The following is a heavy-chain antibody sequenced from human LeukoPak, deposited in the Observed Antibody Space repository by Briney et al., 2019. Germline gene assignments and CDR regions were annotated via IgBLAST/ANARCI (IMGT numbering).Heavy chain of an antibody. V-gene: IGHV3-74*01. CDR1: GFTFSRYW. CDR3: ATGNYYDSRGYYTFRQ. CDR2: INGDGSTT. Sequence: GGSLRLSCAASGFTFSRYWMHWVRQAPGKGLVWVSRINGDGSTTSYADSVKGGFTISRDNAKNTLYLQMNSLRAEDTAVYYCATGNYYDSRGYYTFRQRGQGTLVTVSS. J-gene: IGHJ1*01. D-gene: IGHD3-22*01.